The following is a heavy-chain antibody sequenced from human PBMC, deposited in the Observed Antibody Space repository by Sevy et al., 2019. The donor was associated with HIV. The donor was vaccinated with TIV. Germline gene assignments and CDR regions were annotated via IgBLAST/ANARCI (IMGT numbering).Heavy chain of an antibody. Sequence: SETLSLTCTVSGGSISSSSYYWGWIRQPPGKGLEWIGSIYYSGSTYYNPSLRSRVTISVDTTKNQFSLKLSTVTAADTAVYYCARLRGITIFGVGPYYYYGMDVWGQGTTVTVSS. J-gene: IGHJ6*02. CDR2: IYYSGST. D-gene: IGHD3-3*01. V-gene: IGHV4-39*01. CDR3: ARLRGITIFGVGPYYYYGMDV. CDR1: GGSISSSSYY.